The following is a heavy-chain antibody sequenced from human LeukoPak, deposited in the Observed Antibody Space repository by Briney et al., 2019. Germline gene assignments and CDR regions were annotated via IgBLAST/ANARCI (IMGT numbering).Heavy chain of an antibody. CDR3: ARDNYSFDY. Sequence: RASETLSLTCTVSGRSISSGGYYWSWIRQHPGNGLEWIGYIYYSGSTYYNPSLKSRVTISLDTSKNQFSLKLSSVTAADTAVYYCARDNYSFDYWGQGTLVTVSS. J-gene: IGHJ4*02. D-gene: IGHD4-11*01. CDR1: GRSISSGGYY. CDR2: IYYSGST. V-gene: IGHV4-31*03.